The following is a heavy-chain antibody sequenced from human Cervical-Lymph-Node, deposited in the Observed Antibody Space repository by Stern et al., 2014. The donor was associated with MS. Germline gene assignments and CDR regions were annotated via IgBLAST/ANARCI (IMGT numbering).Heavy chain of an antibody. V-gene: IGHV1-18*01. CDR3: ARDQGGSEDY. CDR1: GYTLTNYG. D-gene: IGHD3-10*01. CDR2: INTNTGDT. Sequence: QLVQSGAEMKKPGASVKVSCKASGYTLTNYGLTWVRQAPGQGLEWMGWINTNTGDTHYAQKLQGRVTMTTDTSTSTAYMELRSLRSDDTAVYYCARDQGGSEDYWGQGTLVTVSS. J-gene: IGHJ4*02.